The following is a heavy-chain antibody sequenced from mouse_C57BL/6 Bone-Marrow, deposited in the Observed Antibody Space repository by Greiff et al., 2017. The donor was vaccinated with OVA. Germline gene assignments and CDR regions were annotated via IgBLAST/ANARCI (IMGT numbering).Heavy chain of an antibody. Sequence: EVKLVESGAELVRPGASVKLSCTASGFNIKDDYMHWVKQRPEQGLEWIGWIDPENGDTEYASKFQGKATITADTSSNTAYLQLSSLTSEDTAVYYCTTVVARGFDVWGTGTTVTVSS. CDR2: IDPENGDT. J-gene: IGHJ1*03. V-gene: IGHV14-4*01. CDR1: GFNIKDDY. CDR3: TTVVARGFDV. D-gene: IGHD1-1*01.